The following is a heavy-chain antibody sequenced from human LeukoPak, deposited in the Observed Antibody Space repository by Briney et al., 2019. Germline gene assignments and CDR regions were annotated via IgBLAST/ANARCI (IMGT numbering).Heavy chain of an antibody. D-gene: IGHD6-6*01. CDR2: IKQDGSEK. V-gene: IGHV3-7*01. J-gene: IGHJ4*02. CDR3: AGVIAARSFYFDY. CDR1: GFTFSSYW. Sequence: PGGSLRLSCAASGFTFSSYWMSWVRQAPGKGLEWVANIKQDGSEKYYVDSVKGRFTISRDNAKNSLYLQMNSLRAEDTAVYYCAGVIAARSFYFDYWGQGTLVTVSS.